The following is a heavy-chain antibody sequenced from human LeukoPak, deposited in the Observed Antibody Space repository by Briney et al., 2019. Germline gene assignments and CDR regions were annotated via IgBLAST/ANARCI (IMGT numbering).Heavy chain of an antibody. D-gene: IGHD3-3*01. CDR1: GGSISSYY. V-gene: IGHV4-59*01. J-gene: IGHJ4*02. Sequence: SETLSLTCTVSGGSISSYYWNWIRQPPGKGLEWIGYIYYSGSTNYNPSLKSRVTISVDTSKNQFSLKLSSVTAADTAVYYCARFYDFWRGYYRGGGYFDYWGQGTLVTVSS. CDR2: IYYSGST. CDR3: ARFYDFWRGYYRGGGYFDY.